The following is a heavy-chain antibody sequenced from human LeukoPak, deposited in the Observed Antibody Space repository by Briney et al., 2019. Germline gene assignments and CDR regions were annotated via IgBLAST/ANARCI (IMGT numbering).Heavy chain of an antibody. V-gene: IGHV3-21*01. CDR2: ISSSSSYI. Sequence: GGSLRLSCAASGFTFSSYSMNWVRQAPGKGLEWVSSISSSSSYIYYADSVKGRFTISRDNAKNSLYLQMNSLRAEDTAVYYCARASLLGFGESPILGYWGQGTLVTVSS. J-gene: IGHJ4*02. CDR3: ARASLLGFGESPILGY. CDR1: GFTFSSYS. D-gene: IGHD3-10*01.